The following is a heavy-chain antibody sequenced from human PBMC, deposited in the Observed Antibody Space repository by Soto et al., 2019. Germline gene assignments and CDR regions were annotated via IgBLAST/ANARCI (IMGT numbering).Heavy chain of an antibody. D-gene: IGHD4-17*01. CDR2: ISAYNGNT. V-gene: IGHV1-18*01. J-gene: IGHJ4*02. CDR1: GYTFTSYG. CDR3: ARVYDYGDYTTYCFDY. Sequence: GASVKVSCKASGYTFTSYGISWVRQAPGQGLEWMGWISAYNGNTNYAQKLQGRVTMTTDTSTSTAYMELRSLRSDDTAVYYCARVYDYGDYTTYCFDYWGQGTLVTVSS.